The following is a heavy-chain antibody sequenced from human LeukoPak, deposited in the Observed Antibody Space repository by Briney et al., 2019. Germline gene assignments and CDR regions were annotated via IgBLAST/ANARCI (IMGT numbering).Heavy chain of an antibody. CDR3: VRRTLLRRANYNYYFFYY. D-gene: IGHD5-24*01. CDR2: IFSSGST. Sequence: SETLSLTCTVSGGSISSDYWTWIRQPPGKGLEWIGYIFSSGSTNSNPSLKSRVTISIDTSKNQFSLKLSSVTAADTAVYYCVRRTLLRRANYNYYFFYYWAQGILVTVSS. CDR1: GGSISSDY. V-gene: IGHV4-4*08. J-gene: IGHJ4*02.